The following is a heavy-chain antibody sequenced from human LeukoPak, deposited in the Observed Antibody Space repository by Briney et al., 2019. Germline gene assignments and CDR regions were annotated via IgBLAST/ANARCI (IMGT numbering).Heavy chain of an antibody. CDR3: ARLSTYSNYDYFDY. Sequence: ASVKVSCKASGYTFTSYDINWVRQATGQGLEWMGWMNPNSGNTGYAQKFQGRVTMTRNTSTSTVYMELSSLRSKDTAVYYCARLSTYSNYDYFDYWGQGTLVTVSS. V-gene: IGHV1-8*01. J-gene: IGHJ4*02. CDR1: GYTFTSYD. CDR2: MNPNSGNT. D-gene: IGHD4-11*01.